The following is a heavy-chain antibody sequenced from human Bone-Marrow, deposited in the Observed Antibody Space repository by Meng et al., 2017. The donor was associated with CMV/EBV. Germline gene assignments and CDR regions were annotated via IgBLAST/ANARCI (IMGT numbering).Heavy chain of an antibody. CDR1: GFTVSNSY. CDR3: TRDTSLLSSS. CDR2: IYSGGTT. J-gene: IGHJ5*02. V-gene: IGHV3-66*02. Sequence: GESLKISCAGSGFTVSNSYMSWVRQAPEKGLEWVSVIYSGGTTYYADSVKGRFTVSRDTSKNTLYLQMNGLIDEDTAVYYCTRDTSLLSSSWIQGTLVTVSS. D-gene: IGHD6-6*01.